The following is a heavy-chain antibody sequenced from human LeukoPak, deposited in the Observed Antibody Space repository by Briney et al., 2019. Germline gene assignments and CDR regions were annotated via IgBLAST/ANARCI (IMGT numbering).Heavy chain of an antibody. Sequence: GRSLRLSCAASGFSFRTYGMHWVRQAPGKGLEWVALISSDGSNKHYADSVKGRFTLSRDNSENTVDLQMNSLRAEDTAVYYCAQLFGELLFDYWGQGTLVTVSS. CDR3: AQLFGELLFDY. CDR1: GFSFRTYG. V-gene: IGHV3-30*03. CDR2: ISSDGSNK. D-gene: IGHD3-10*02. J-gene: IGHJ4*02.